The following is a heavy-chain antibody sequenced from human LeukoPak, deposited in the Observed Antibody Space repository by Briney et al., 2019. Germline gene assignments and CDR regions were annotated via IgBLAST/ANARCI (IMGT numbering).Heavy chain of an antibody. J-gene: IGHJ5*02. D-gene: IGHD3-3*01. CDR3: ARLGPYDDFWSGYDWFDP. V-gene: IGHV3-48*04. CDR2: ISSSSSTI. Sequence: PGGSLRLSCAASGFTFSSYSMNWVRQAPGKGLEWVSYISSSSSTIYYADSVKGRFTISRDNAKNSLYLQMNSLRAEDTAVYYCARLGPYDDFWSGYDWFDPWGQGTLVTVSS. CDR1: GFTFSSYS.